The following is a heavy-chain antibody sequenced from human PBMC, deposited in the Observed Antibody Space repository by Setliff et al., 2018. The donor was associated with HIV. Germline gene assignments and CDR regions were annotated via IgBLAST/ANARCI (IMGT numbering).Heavy chain of an antibody. D-gene: IGHD2-2*03. J-gene: IGHJ4*02. CDR2: IDPSGSRI. CDR3: AKVDNGHCASASCRDFDY. V-gene: IGHV3-23*01. Sequence: LRLSCAASEFTLSGYSMSWVRQVPGKGLEWVSAIDPSGSRIFYSDSVKGRFTISRDNSKNTLYLQTNSLTAEDTAVYYCAKVDNGHCASASCRDFDYWGQGTLVTVSS. CDR1: EFTLSGYS.